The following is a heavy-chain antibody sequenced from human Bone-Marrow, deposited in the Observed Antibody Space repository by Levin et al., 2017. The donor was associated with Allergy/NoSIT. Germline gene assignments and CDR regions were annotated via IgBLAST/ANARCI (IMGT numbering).Heavy chain of an antibody. V-gene: IGHV1-2*06. CDR2: INPNSGDT. J-gene: IGHJ5*02. CDR3: ARRSSDYDFWSGYLNNRFDP. CDR1: GYTFTGFH. D-gene: IGHD3-3*01. Sequence: VASVKVSCKTSGYTFTGFHIHWVRQAPGQGLEWMGRINPNSGDTKYAQKFQGRVTMTRDTSISTAYMELNRLRSDDTAVYYCARRSSDYDFWSGYLNNRFDPWGQGTLVTVSS.